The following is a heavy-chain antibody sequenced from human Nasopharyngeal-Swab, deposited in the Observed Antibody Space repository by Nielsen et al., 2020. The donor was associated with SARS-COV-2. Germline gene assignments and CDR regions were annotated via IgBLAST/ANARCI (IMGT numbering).Heavy chain of an antibody. Sequence: ASVQVSCKASGYTFTGFYVHWVRQAPGQGLVCLGRINPSNGVTIYAQKFQGRVTITRDTSNSTVDMELSRLRSDDTAVYYCVREGDNWEFDSWGQGTLVTVSS. J-gene: IGHJ4*02. CDR1: GYTFTGFY. D-gene: IGHD1-26*01. CDR3: VREGDNWEFDS. CDR2: INPSNGVT. V-gene: IGHV1-2*06.